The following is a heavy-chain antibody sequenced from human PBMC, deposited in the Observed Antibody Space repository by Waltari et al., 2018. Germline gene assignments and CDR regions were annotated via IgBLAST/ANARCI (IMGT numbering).Heavy chain of an antibody. Sequence: EVQLVESGGGLVQPGGSLRLSCAASGFTFSSYEMNWVRQAPGKGLEWVSHISSSGSTIYYADSVKGRFTISRDNAKNSLYLQMNSLRAEDTAVYYCARPRILYFGANDYWGQGTLVTVSS. CDR1: GFTFSSYE. J-gene: IGHJ4*02. CDR3: ARPRILYFGANDY. V-gene: IGHV3-48*03. CDR2: ISSSGSTI. D-gene: IGHD2-8*01.